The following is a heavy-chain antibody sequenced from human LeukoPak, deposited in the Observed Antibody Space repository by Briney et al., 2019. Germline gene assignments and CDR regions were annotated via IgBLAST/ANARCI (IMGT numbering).Heavy chain of an antibody. J-gene: IGHJ4*02. V-gene: IGHV3-74*01. CDR1: GFTFSSHW. CDR3: AQGHYVGNSEFLDN. CDR2: INRDGSNT. Sequence: GGSLRLSCAASGFTFSSHWMHWVRQAPGKGLVWVSRINRDGSNTNYADSAKGRFTISRDNSKNTLYLQMDSLRVEDTAVYYCAQGHYVGNSEFLDNWGQGSLVIVSS. D-gene: IGHD4-23*01.